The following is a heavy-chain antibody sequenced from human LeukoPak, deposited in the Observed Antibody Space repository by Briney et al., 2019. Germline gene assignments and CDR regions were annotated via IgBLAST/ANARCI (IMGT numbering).Heavy chain of an antibody. CDR2: SNGDGSST. Sequence: KTGGSLRLFCAASGFTFSSYWMHWVRQAPGKGLLWVSRSNGDGSSTAYADSVKGRFTISRDNAKNTLYLQMNSLRAEDAALYYCARAGYCSGGNCYSSYYDYWGQGTLVTVSS. V-gene: IGHV3-74*01. CDR3: ARAGYCSGGNCYSSYYDY. CDR1: GFTFSSYW. D-gene: IGHD2-15*01. J-gene: IGHJ4*02.